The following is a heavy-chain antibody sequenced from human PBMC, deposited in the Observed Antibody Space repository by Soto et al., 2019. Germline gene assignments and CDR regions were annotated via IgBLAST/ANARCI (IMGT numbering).Heavy chain of an antibody. V-gene: IGHV1-69*13. CDR2: IIPIFGTA. D-gene: IGHD1-26*01. Sequence: SVKVSCKASGGTFSSYAISWVRQAPGQGLEWKGGIIPIFGTANYAQKFQGRVTITADESTSTAYMELSSLRFEDTAVFYCARAGYLSLGELPNDASDIWGQGTMVTVSS. CDR3: ARAGYLSLGELPNDASDI. CDR1: GGTFSSYA. J-gene: IGHJ3*02.